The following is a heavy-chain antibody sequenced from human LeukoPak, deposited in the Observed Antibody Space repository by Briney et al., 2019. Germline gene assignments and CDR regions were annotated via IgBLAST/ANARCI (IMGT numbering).Heavy chain of an antibody. CDR3: ARENRFGELLFPARGFDP. J-gene: IGHJ5*02. CDR1: GYTFTSYY. CDR2: INPSGGST. V-gene: IGHV1-46*01. Sequence: ASVKVSCKASGYTFTSYYMHWVRQAPGQGLEGMGIINPSGGSTSYAQKFQGRVTMTRDMSTSTVYMELSSLRSEDTAVYYCARENRFGELLFPARGFDPWGQGTLVTVSS. D-gene: IGHD3-10*01.